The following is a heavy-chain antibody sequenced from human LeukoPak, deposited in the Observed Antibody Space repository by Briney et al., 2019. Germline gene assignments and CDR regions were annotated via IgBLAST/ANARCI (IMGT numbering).Heavy chain of an antibody. J-gene: IGHJ4*02. Sequence: GGSLRLSCAASGFTFSNYRMHWVRQAPGKGLEWVSYISSSGSTRYYADSVKGRFTISRDNAKNSLYLQMNSLRAEDTAVYYCAREGVTVVTRYLDYWGQGTLVTVSS. D-gene: IGHD4-23*01. CDR3: AREGVTVVTRYLDY. CDR1: GFTFSNYR. V-gene: IGHV3-48*04. CDR2: ISSSGSTR.